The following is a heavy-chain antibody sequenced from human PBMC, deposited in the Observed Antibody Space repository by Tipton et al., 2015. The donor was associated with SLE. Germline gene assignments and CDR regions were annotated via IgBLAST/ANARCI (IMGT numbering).Heavy chain of an antibody. CDR3: ASDGLRGIGKFFDY. D-gene: IGHD3/OR15-3a*01. CDR2: ISSSGNT. Sequence: SGFTFNYYAIHWIRQAPGKGLEYVSAISSSGNTYYADSVKGRLTISRDNSKNTLDLQMGSLRAEDTAVYYCASDGLRGIGKFFDYWGQGTLVTVSS. V-gene: IGHV3-64*02. J-gene: IGHJ4*02. CDR1: GFTFNYYA.